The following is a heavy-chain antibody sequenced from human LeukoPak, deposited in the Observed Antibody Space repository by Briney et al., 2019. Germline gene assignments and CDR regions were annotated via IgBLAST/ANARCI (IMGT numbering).Heavy chain of an antibody. D-gene: IGHD3-10*01. V-gene: IGHV1-8*01. CDR3: ARREYGSGSYHLVY. CDR2: MNPISGNT. J-gene: IGHJ4*02. Sequence: ASVQISCKAAGYTFSSYDINWVRQDTGQGLEWMGWMNPISGNTGYEQKFQGRVTMTPNTSISTAYMELSSLRSEDTAVYYCARREYGSGSYHLVYWGQGTLVTVSS. CDR1: GYTFSSYD.